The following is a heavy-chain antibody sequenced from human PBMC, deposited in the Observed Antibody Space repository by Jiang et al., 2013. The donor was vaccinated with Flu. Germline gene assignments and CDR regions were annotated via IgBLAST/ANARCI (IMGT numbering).Heavy chain of an antibody. V-gene: IGHV1-18*01. CDR1: GYTFTSYG. CDR2: ISAYNGNT. CDR3: ARDSLLAYCGGDCPDDAFDI. D-gene: IGHD2-21*02. Sequence: ASGYTFTSYGISWVRQAPGQGLEWMGWISAYNGNTNYAQKLQGRVTMTTDTSTSTAYMELRSLRSDDTAVYYCARDSLLAYCGGDCPDDAFDIWGQGTMVTVSS. J-gene: IGHJ3*02.